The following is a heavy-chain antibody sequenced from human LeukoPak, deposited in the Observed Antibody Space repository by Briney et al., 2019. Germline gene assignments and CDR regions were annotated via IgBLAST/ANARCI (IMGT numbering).Heavy chain of an antibody. CDR1: GGSVSSGNYF. J-gene: IGHJ4*02. D-gene: IGHD6-13*01. V-gene: IGHV4-61*01. CDR3: ARVQGSSWFVFDY. Sequence: SETLSLTCTVSGGSVSSGNYFWSWIRQPPGKGLEWIGYIYYTGSTNYNPSLKSRVTISVDTSKNQFSLRLSSVTAADTAVYYCARVQGSSWFVFDYWGQGTLVTVSS. CDR2: IYYTGST.